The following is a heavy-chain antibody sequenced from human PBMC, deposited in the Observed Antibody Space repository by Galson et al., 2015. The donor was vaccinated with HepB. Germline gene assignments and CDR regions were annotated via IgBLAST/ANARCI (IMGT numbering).Heavy chain of an antibody. J-gene: IGHJ3*02. CDR3: ASVGYCSGGSCPEGVFDI. CDR1: GGSISSYY. D-gene: IGHD2-15*01. CDR2: IYYSGST. V-gene: IGHV4-59*01. Sequence: ETLSLTCTVSGGSISSYYWSWIRQPPGKGLEWIGYIYYSGSTNYNPSLNSRVTISVDTSKNQFSLKLSSVTAADTAVYYCASVGYCSGGSCPEGVFDIWGQGTMVTVSS.